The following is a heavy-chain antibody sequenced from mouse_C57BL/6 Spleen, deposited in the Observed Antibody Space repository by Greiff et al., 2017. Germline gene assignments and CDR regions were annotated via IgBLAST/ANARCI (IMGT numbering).Heavy chain of an antibody. Sequence: QVQLQQPGAELVRPGSSVKLSCKASGYTFTSYWMHWVKQRPIQGLEWIGNIDPSDSETHYNQKFKDKATLTVYKSSITAYMQLSSLTSEDSAVYDCAIVGCYGNSYEFAYWGQGTLVTVSA. V-gene: IGHV1-52*01. CDR3: AIVGCYGNSYEFAY. CDR2: IDPSDSET. D-gene: IGHD1-1*01. J-gene: IGHJ3*01. CDR1: GYTFTSYW.